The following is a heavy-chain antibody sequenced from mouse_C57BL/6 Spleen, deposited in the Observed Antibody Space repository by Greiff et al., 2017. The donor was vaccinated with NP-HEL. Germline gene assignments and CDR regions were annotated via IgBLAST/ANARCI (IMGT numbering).Heavy chain of an antibody. CDR1: GYTFTSYW. D-gene: IGHD1-1*01. V-gene: IGHV1-55*01. CDR2: IYPGSGST. CDR3: ATGHWYGSSPYYFDY. Sequence: VQLQQPGAELVKPGASVKMSCKASGYTFTSYWITWVKQRPGQGLEWIGDIYPGSGSTNYNEKFKSKATLTVDTSSSTAYMQLSSLTSEDSAVYYCATGHWYGSSPYYFDYWGQGTTLTVSS. J-gene: IGHJ2*01.